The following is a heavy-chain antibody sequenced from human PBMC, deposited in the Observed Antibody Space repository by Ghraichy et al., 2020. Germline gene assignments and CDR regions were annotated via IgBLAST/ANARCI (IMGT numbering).Heavy chain of an antibody. D-gene: IGHD6-19*01. CDR1: GFTFSNYW. CDR2: INRDGSST. V-gene: IGHV3-74*01. Sequence: GGSLRLSCAASGFTFSNYWMHWVRQSPGKGLMWVSRINRDGSSTTYADSVKGRFTISRDNAKNTLYLQMNSLRAEDTAVYYCASPIAVAGTAPDYWGQGTLVTVSS. J-gene: IGHJ4*02. CDR3: ASPIAVAGTAPDY.